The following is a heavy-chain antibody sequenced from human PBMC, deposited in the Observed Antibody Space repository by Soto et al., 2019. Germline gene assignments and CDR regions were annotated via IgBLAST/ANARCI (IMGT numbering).Heavy chain of an antibody. CDR2: MNPNSGNT. J-gene: IGHJ5*02. Sequence: ASVKVSCKASGYTFTSYDINWVRQATGQGLEWMGWMNPNSGNTGYAQKFQGRVTMTRNTSISTAYMELSSLRSEDTAVYYCARADDYGDYGWFDPWGQGTLVTVPQ. V-gene: IGHV1-8*01. D-gene: IGHD4-17*01. CDR1: GYTFTSYD. CDR3: ARADDYGDYGWFDP.